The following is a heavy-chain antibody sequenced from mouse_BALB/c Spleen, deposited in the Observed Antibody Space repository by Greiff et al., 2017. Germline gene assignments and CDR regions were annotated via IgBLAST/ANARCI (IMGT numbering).Heavy chain of an antibody. D-gene: IGHD1-1*01. V-gene: IGHV7-3*02. CDR3: ASSSYWYFDV. CDR2: IRNKANGYTT. Sequence: EVKLVESGGGLVQPGGSLRLSCATSGFTFTDYYMSWVRQPPGKALEWLGFIRNKANGYTTEYSASVKGRFTISRDNSQSILYLQMNTLRAEDSATYYCASSSYWYFDVWGAGTTVPVSS. J-gene: IGHJ1*01. CDR1: GFTFTDYY.